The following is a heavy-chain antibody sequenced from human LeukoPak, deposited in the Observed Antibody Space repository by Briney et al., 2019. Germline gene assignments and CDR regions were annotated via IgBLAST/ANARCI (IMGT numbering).Heavy chain of an antibody. CDR1: GFTFSSYA. Sequence: GGSLRLSCAASGFTFSSYAMSWVRQAPGKGLEWVSAISGSGGSTYYADSVKGRFTISRDNSKNTLYLQMNSLRAEDTAIYFCAKSRAGVSSCYNYWGQGTLVTVSS. D-gene: IGHD2-15*01. J-gene: IGHJ4*02. CDR3: AKSRAGVSSCYNY. V-gene: IGHV3-23*01. CDR2: ISGSGGST.